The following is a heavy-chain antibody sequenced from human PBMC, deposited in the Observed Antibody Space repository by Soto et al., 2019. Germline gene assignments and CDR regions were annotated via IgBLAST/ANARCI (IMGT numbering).Heavy chain of an antibody. J-gene: IGHJ4*02. V-gene: IGHV4-39*01. CDR2: IYYSGST. CDR1: GGSISSSSYY. CDR3: ARLTYSGSYYGY. D-gene: IGHD1-26*01. Sequence: PSETLSLTCTVSGGSISSSSYYWGWIRQPPGKGLEWIGSIYYSGSTYYNPSLKSRVTISVDTSKNQFSLKLSSVTAADTAVYYCARLTYSGSYYGYWGQGTLVTVSS.